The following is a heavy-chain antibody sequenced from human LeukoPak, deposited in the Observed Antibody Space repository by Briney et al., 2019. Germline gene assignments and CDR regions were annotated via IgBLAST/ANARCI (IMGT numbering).Heavy chain of an antibody. CDR2: INPNSGGT. CDR1: RYTFTGYY. Sequence: ASVKDSCKASRYTFTGYYMHWVRQAPGQGLEWMGWINPNSGGTNYAQKFQGRVTMTRDTSISTAYMELSRLRSDDTAVYYCARDRAVATIGGVDYWGQGTLVTVSS. D-gene: IGHD5-12*01. CDR3: ARDRAVATIGGVDY. V-gene: IGHV1-2*02. J-gene: IGHJ4*02.